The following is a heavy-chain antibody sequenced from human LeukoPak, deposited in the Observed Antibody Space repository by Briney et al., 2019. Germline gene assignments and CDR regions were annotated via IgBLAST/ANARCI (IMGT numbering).Heavy chain of an antibody. CDR2: INTDGNTR. J-gene: IGHJ4*02. D-gene: IGHD3-22*01. Sequence: PGGSLRLSCATSGFTFSTSWMHWVRQAPGKGLVWVSRINTDGNTRDYADSVKGQFTISRDNAKNTLYLQMNSLRAEDTAVYYCVRDMGYYDKVWGQGTLFTVSS. V-gene: IGHV3-74*01. CDR3: VRDMGYYDKV. CDR1: GFTFSTSW.